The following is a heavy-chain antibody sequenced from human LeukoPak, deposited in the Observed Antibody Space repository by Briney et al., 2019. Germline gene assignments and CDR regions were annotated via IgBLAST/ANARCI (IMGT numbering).Heavy chain of an antibody. CDR1: GYTFTGYY. J-gene: IGHJ4*02. D-gene: IGHD2-2*01. CDR3: ASYPRYSSTPPFDY. V-gene: IGHV1-2*02. Sequence: ASVKVSCKASGYTFTGYYMHWVRQAPGQGLEWVGWINPNTGETNSAQKFQGRVTMTRDTTINTAYMELTRLTSDDTAVYYCASYPRYSSTPPFDYWGQGTLVTVSS. CDR2: INPNTGET.